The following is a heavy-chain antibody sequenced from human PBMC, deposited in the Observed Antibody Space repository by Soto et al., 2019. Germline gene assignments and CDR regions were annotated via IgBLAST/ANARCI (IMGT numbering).Heavy chain of an antibody. Sequence: GGSLRLSCSASGFIFRRYWMAWVRQAPGKGLEWVATIKLDGREKNYLDSVQGRFTISRDDADNSMSLQMSSLRGEDTAMYYCVTKKDFLTGYLDYWGQGTQVTVSS. D-gene: IGHD3-9*01. CDR2: IKLDGREK. CDR1: GFIFRRYW. V-gene: IGHV3-7*03. J-gene: IGHJ4*02. CDR3: VTKKDFLTGYLDY.